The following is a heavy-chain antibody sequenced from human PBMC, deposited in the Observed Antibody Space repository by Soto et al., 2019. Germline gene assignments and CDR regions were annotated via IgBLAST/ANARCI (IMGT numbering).Heavy chain of an antibody. D-gene: IGHD6-13*01. J-gene: IGHJ5*01. V-gene: IGHV3-30*04. CDR3: ARERAIAATGVFYS. CDR2: TSFDGKNT. Sequence: GGSLRLSCAASGFTFSNFAMHWVRQAPGKGLEWVAATSFDGKNTDYADSVKGRFTISRDNSKKTLFLQMNSLRPEDTAVYYCARERAIAATGVFYSWGQGTLVTVSS. CDR1: GFTFSNFA.